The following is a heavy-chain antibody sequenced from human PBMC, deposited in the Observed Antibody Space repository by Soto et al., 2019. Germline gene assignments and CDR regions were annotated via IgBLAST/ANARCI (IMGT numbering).Heavy chain of an antibody. D-gene: IGHD3-22*01. J-gene: IGHJ6*02. CDR2: IIPIFGTA. CDR1: GGTFSSYA. V-gene: IGHV1-69*01. CDR3: AGDDGRTETYYYDSSRYPVGYDYGMDV. Sequence: QVQLVQSGAEVKKPGSSVKVSCKASGGTFSSYAISWVRQAPGQGLEWMGGIIPIFGTANYAQKFQDRVKITADESTSKAYMERSSLRSEDTAVYYCAGDDGRTETYYYDSSRYPVGYDYGMDVWGQGTTVTVSS.